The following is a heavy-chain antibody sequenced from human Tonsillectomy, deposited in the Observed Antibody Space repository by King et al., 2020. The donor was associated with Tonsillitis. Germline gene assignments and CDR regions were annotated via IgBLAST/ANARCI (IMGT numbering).Heavy chain of an antibody. Sequence: VQLVESGGGVVQPGGSLRLSCAASGFTFSRFGMHWVRQAPGKGLEWVAYIRFDGSNTYYEDSVKGRFTVSRDNSKNTLYLQMNSLTVEDTAVYYCANSLRMATFDKWGQGTLVSVSS. CDR1: GFTFSRFG. V-gene: IGHV3-30*02. CDR3: ANSLRMATFDK. CDR2: IRFDGSNT. J-gene: IGHJ4*02. D-gene: IGHD5-24*01.